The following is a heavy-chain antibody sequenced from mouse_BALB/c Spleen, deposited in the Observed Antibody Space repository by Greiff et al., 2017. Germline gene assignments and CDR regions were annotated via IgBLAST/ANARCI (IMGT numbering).Heavy chain of an antibody. CDR2: INPSTGYT. Sequence: VKLVESGAELAKPGASVKMSCKASGYTFTSYWMHWVKQRPGQGLEWIGYINPSTGYTEYNQKFKDQATLTADKSSSTAYMQLSSLTSEDSAVYYCARRAHYYGYYFDYWGQGTTLTVSS. J-gene: IGHJ2*01. CDR3: ARRAHYYGYYFDY. D-gene: IGHD1-2*01. V-gene: IGHV1-7*01. CDR1: GYTFTSYW.